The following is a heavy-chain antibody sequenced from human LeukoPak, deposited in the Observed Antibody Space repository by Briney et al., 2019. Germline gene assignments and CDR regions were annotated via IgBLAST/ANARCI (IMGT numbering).Heavy chain of an antibody. V-gene: IGHV3-49*04. J-gene: IGHJ6*03. CDR1: GFTFGDYA. CDR3: TRGNWNYDYYYYYMDV. CDR2: IRSKAYGGTT. D-gene: IGHD1-7*01. Sequence: GRSLRLSCTASGFTFGDYAMSWARQAPGKGLEWVGFIRSKAYGGTTEYAASVKGRFTISRDDSKSIAYLQMNSLKTEDTAVYYCTRGNWNYDYYYYYMDVWGKGTTVTVSS.